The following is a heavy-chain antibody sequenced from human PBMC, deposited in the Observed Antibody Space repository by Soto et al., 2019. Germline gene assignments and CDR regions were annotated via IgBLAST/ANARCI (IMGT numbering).Heavy chain of an antibody. Sequence: ASQTPSLPRTSPGGSTSRLYWSWTPPPPRKGLEWGGDIYYSGGTNHKPPLKRRSPLSVDTSKNQFPLQLSSVTAAATAGYYWGRVAVVRGVIKLDSWRGAPLVPVS. CDR1: GGSTSRLY. CDR3: GRVAVVRGVIKLDS. D-gene: IGHD3-10*01. J-gene: IGHJ4*02. V-gene: IGHV4-59*12. CDR2: IYYSGGT.